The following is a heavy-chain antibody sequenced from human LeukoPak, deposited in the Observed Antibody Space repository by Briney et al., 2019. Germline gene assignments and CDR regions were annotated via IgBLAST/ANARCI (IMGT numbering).Heavy chain of an antibody. V-gene: IGHV4-59*01. Sequence: SKTLSLTCTVSGGSISSYYWSWIRQPPGKGLEWIGYIYYSGSTNYNPSLKSRVTISVDTSKNQFSLKLSSVTAADTAVYYCARAVWGSSWYWDYWGQGTLVTVSS. J-gene: IGHJ4*02. CDR3: ARAVWGSSWYWDY. D-gene: IGHD6-13*01. CDR2: IYYSGST. CDR1: GGSISSYY.